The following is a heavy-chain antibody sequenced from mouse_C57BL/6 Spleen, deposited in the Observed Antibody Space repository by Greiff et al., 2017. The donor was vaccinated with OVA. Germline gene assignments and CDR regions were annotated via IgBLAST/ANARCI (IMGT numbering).Heavy chain of an antibody. D-gene: IGHD1-1*01. J-gene: IGHJ4*01. CDR2: ISSGGSYT. CDR3: ASPYYGSSYAMDY. Sequence: VQLKESGGDLVKPGGSLKLSCAASGFTFSSYGMSWVRQTPDKRLEWVATISSGGSYTYYPDSVKGRFTISRDNAKNTLYLQMSSLKSEDTAMYYCASPYYGSSYAMDYWGQGTSVTVSS. V-gene: IGHV5-6*01. CDR1: GFTFSSYG.